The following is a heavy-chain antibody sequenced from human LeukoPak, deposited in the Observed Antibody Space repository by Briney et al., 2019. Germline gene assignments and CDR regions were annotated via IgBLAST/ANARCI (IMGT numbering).Heavy chain of an antibody. Sequence: GASVKVSCKASGYTFTSYYMHWVRQAPGQGLEWMGWINPNSGGTKYAQKFQGRVTMTRDTSITTADMELSRLRSDDTAVYYCARGPNFDYWGQGTLVTVSS. J-gene: IGHJ4*02. V-gene: IGHV1-2*02. CDR3: ARGPNFDY. CDR2: INPNSGGT. CDR1: GYTFTSYY.